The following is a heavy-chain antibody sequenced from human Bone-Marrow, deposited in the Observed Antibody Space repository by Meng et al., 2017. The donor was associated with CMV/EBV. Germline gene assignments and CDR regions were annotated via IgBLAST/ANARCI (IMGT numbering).Heavy chain of an antibody. Sequence: GESLKISCKGSGYSFTSAWIGWVRQMPGKGLEWMGRIYPGDSDTTYRPSFQGQVTISVDKSASIAYLQWSSLKASETGMYYCARRQPIGDVFDIWGQGTMVTVSS. V-gene: IGHV5-51*01. CDR3: ARRQPIGDVFDI. CDR1: GYSFTSAW. CDR2: IYPGDSDT. D-gene: IGHD2-21*01. J-gene: IGHJ3*02.